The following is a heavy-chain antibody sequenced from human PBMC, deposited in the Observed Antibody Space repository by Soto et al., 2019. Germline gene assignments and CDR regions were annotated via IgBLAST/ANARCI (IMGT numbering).Heavy chain of an antibody. CDR2: IYYRGST. CDR1: GGSISSYY. J-gene: IGHJ4*02. Sequence: QVQLQESGPGLVKPSETLSLTCTVSGGSISSYYWSWIRQPPGKGLEWIGYIYYRGSTNYNPSLKSPVTISVDASKNQFSLMLSSVTAAVTAVYYCARGARGSGSYYGGHLDYWCQGTLVTVSS. D-gene: IGHD3-10*01. V-gene: IGHV4-59*01. CDR3: ARGARGSGSYYGGHLDY.